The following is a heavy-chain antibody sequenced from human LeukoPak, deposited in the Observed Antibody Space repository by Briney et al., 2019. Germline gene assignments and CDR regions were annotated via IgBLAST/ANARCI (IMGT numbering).Heavy chain of an antibody. V-gene: IGHV1-18*01. CDR3: ARALDSSSSEWYFDL. Sequence: ASVKVSCKASGYTFTSYGISWVRQAPGQGLEWMGWISAYNGNTNYAQKLQGRVTMTTDTSTSTAYMELRSLRSDDTAVYYCARALDSSSSEWYFDLWGRGTLVTVSS. CDR1: GYTFTSYG. D-gene: IGHD6-6*01. CDR2: ISAYNGNT. J-gene: IGHJ2*01.